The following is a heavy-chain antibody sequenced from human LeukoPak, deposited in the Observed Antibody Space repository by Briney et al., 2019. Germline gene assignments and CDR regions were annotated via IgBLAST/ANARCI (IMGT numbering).Heavy chain of an antibody. CDR1: GFPFIIFA. Sequence: GGSLSLSFAASGFPFIIFAMHGVPKAPGRGLEGVAVISYDGSNKYYADSVKGRFTISRDNSKNTLYLQMNSLRAEDTAVYYCARGGYTAMALGQAFDIWGQGTMVTVSS. CDR3: ARGGYTAMALGQAFDI. J-gene: IGHJ3*02. V-gene: IGHV3-30*04. CDR2: ISYDGSNK. D-gene: IGHD5-18*01.